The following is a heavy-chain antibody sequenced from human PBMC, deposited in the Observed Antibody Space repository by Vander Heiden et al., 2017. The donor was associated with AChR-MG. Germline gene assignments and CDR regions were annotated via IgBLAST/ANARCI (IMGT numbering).Heavy chain of an antibody. CDR1: GGSLSSGGYS. J-gene: IGHJ1*01. CDR2: IYHSGST. V-gene: IGHV4-30-2*01. CDR3: ARVGVLYGDYEYFQH. Sequence: QLQLQESGPGLVKPSQTLSPTCAVSGGSLSSGGYSWSWIRQAAGKGVEWIGYIYHSGSTYYNPSLKSRVTISVDRSKNQFSLKLSSVTAADTAVYYCARVGVLYGDYEYFQHWGQGTLVTVSS. D-gene: IGHD4-17*01.